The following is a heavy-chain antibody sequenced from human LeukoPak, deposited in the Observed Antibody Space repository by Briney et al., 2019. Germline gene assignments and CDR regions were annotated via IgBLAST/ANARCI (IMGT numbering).Heavy chain of an antibody. CDR1: GYTFTSYD. CDR2: MNPNSGNT. D-gene: IGHD3-3*01. CDR3: ARGGGYDFWSGSNWFDP. Sequence: ASVKVSCKASGYTFTSYDINWVRQATGQGLERMGWMNPNSGNTGYAQKFQGRVTITRNTSISTAYMELSSLRSEDTAVYYCARGGGYDFWSGSNWFDPWGQGTLVTVSS. V-gene: IGHV1-8*03. J-gene: IGHJ5*02.